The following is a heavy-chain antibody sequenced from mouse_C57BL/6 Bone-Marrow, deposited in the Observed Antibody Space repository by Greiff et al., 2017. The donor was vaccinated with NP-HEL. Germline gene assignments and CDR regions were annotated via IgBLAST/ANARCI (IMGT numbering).Heavy chain of an antibody. Sequence: QVQLQQSGAELVRPGSSVKLSCKASGYTFTSYWMDWVKQRPGQGLEWIGNIYPSDSETHYNQKFKDKATLTVDKSSSTAYMQLSSLTSEDSAVYYCARQGLGTTVEAWFAYWGQGTLVTVSA. J-gene: IGHJ3*01. CDR3: ARQGLGTTVEAWFAY. CDR2: IYPSDSET. CDR1: GYTFTSYW. D-gene: IGHD1-1*01. V-gene: IGHV1-61*01.